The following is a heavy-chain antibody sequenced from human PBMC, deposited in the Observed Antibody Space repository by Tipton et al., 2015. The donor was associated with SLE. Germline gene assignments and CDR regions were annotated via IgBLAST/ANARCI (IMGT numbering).Heavy chain of an antibody. Sequence: TLSLTCTVSGGSISSSISYWSWIRQPPGKGLEWIGEINHSGSTNYNPSLKSRVTISVDTSKNQFSLKLSSVTAADTAVYYCASPTPGYYDSSGYYGYWGQGTLVTVSS. J-gene: IGHJ4*02. D-gene: IGHD3-22*01. CDR1: GGSISSSISY. V-gene: IGHV4-39*07. CDR3: ASPTPGYYDSSGYYGY. CDR2: INHSGST.